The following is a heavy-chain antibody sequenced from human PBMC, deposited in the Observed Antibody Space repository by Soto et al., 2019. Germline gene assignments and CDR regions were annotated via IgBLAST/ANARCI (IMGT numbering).Heavy chain of an antibody. CDR1: GYSFTSYW. CDR2: IYPGDSDT. Sequence: GESLKISCQGSGYSFTSYWIGWVRQMPGKGLEWMGIIYPGDSDTRYSPSFQAQVTISADKSISTAYLQWSSLKASDTAIYYCARCAAAAGIRTPYYFDYWGQGTLVTVSS. D-gene: IGHD6-13*01. J-gene: IGHJ4*02. CDR3: ARCAAAAGIRTPYYFDY. V-gene: IGHV5-51*01.